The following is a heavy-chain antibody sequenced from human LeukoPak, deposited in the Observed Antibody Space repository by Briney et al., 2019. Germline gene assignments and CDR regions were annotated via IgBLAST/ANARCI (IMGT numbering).Heavy chain of an antibody. V-gene: IGHV4-34*01. Sequence: SETLSLTCAVYGGSFSDHYWSWIRQPPGKGLEWIGEINHSGHTNYNPSLKSRVTISVDTSKKQISLNLSSVTAADTAVYYCARAFGNVRGDTWGQGSLVTVSS. CDR3: ARAFGNVRGDT. D-gene: IGHD3-10*01. CDR2: INHSGHT. J-gene: IGHJ5*02. CDR1: GGSFSDHY.